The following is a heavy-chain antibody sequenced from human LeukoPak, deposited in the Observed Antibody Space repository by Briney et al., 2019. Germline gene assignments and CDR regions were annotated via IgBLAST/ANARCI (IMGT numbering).Heavy chain of an antibody. CDR2: INPNSGGT. CDR3: ARDPQGYSNYVTYFDY. D-gene: IGHD4-4*01. J-gene: IGHJ4*02. Sequence: ASVKVSCKASGYTFTGYYMHWVRQAPGQGLEWMGWINPNSGGTNYAQKFQGRVTMTRDTSISTAYMELSRLRSDDTAVYYCARDPQGYSNYVTYFDYWGQGTLVTVSS. CDR1: GYTFTGYY. V-gene: IGHV1-2*02.